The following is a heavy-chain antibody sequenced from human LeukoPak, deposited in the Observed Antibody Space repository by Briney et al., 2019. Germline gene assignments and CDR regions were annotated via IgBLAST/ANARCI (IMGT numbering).Heavy chain of an antibody. V-gene: IGHV3-20*04. CDR3: ARENLADYYDSSGYFDY. Sequence: VGSLRLSCAASGFTFDDYGMSWVRQAPGKGLEWVSGINWNGGSTGYADSVKGRFTISRDNAKNSLYLQMNSLRAEDTALYYCARENLADYYDSSGYFDYWGQGTLVTVSS. J-gene: IGHJ4*02. CDR1: GFTFDDYG. D-gene: IGHD3-22*01. CDR2: INWNGGST.